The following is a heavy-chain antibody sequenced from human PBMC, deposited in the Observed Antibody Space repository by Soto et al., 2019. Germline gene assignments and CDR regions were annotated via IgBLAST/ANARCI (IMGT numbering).Heavy chain of an antibody. CDR2: IYPDNSNT. CDR1: GYFFAVYW. J-gene: IGHJ5*02. D-gene: IGHD6-13*01. CDR3: ARQGAAVPTVPLIWFDP. Sequence: GESLKISCKGSGYFFAVYWIAWVRQMPGKGLEWMGIIYPDNSNTKYSRSFQGQVTISADKSSSTAYLQWSSLKASDTAIYYCARQGAAVPTVPLIWFDPWGQGTLVTVSS. V-gene: IGHV5-51*01.